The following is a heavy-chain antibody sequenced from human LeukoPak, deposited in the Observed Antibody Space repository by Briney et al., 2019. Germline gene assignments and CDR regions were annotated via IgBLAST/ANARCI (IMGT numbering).Heavy chain of an antibody. CDR1: GDSVSSNSAA. V-gene: IGHV6-1*01. D-gene: IGHD6-19*01. CDR2: TYYRSKWYN. Sequence: SQTLSLTCAISGDSVSSNSAAWNWIRQSPSRGLEWLGGTYYRSKWYNDYAVSVKSRITINPDTSKNQFSLQLNSVTPEDTAVYYCARGGNSSGWYFDWFDPWGQGTLVTVSS. J-gene: IGHJ5*02. CDR3: ARGGNSSGWYFDWFDP.